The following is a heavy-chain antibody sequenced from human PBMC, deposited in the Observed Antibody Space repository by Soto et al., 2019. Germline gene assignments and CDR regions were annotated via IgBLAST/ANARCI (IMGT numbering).Heavy chain of an antibody. Sequence: ASVKVSCKASGYTFTNYGIIWLRQAPGQGLEWMGWINPYNGNTNYAQKFQGRVSMTTDTSTTTAYMELRSLRSDDTAVYYCARVVPGAEAWFGPWGQGTLVTVSS. V-gene: IGHV1-18*01. D-gene: IGHD2-2*01. CDR3: ARVVPGAEAWFGP. CDR2: INPYNGNT. CDR1: GYTFTNYG. J-gene: IGHJ5*02.